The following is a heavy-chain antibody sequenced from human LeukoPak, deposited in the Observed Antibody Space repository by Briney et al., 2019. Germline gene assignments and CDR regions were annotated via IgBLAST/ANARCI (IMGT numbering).Heavy chain of an antibody. CDR3: ARSYYDFWSGYYEIIDYYGMDV. J-gene: IGHJ6*02. CDR2: IYYSGST. V-gene: IGHV4-59*01. D-gene: IGHD3-3*01. CDR1: GGSISSYY. Sequence: SETLSLTCTVSGGSISSYYWSWIRQPPGKGLEWIGYIYYSGSTNYNPSLKSRVTISVDTSKNQFSLKLSSVTAADTGVYYCARSYYDFWSGYYEIIDYYGMDVWGQGATVTVSS.